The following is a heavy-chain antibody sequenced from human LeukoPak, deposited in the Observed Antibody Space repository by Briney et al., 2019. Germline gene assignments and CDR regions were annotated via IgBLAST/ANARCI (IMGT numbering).Heavy chain of an antibody. CDR2: ISSSGSTI. D-gene: IGHD6-19*01. CDR3: ASPPPSYSSGWYQGY. CDR1: GFTFSSYE. Sequence: GGSLRLSCAASGFTFSSYEMNWVRQAPGKGLEWVSYISSSGSTIYYADSVKGRFTISRDNAKNSLYLQMNSLRAEDTAVYYCASPPPSYSSGWYQGYWGQGTLVTVSS. V-gene: IGHV3-48*03. J-gene: IGHJ4*02.